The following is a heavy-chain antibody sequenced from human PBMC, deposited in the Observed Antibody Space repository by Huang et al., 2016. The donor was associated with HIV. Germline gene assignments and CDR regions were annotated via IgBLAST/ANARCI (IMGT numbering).Heavy chain of an antibody. CDR1: GYRFRSNW. J-gene: IGHJ6*02. CDR2: IYPGDSDT. D-gene: IGHD3-10*01. V-gene: IGHV5-51*01. CDR3: ARLIGSPSFYYGLDV. Sequence: EVQLVQSGAEVKKPGESLKLSCKGSGYRFRSNWIGWVRQRPGKGLEGMGIIYPGDSDTRYSPAFQGQVTITADKSINTAYLQWSSLKASDTAMYYCARLIGSPSFYYGLDVWGQGTTVTVSS.